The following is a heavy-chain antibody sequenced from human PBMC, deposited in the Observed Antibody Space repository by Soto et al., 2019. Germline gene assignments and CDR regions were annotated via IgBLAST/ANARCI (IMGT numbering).Heavy chain of an antibody. CDR2: ISYDGSNK. V-gene: IGHV3-30*18. Sequence: GGVLRDPRIAFWLNLINHGIRWVLQTTGKGLEWVAVISYDGSNKYYADSVKGRFTISRDNSKNTLYLQMNSLRAEDTAVYYCAKERFPLITIVRGVDGLDYWGQGLLVTVSS. CDR1: WLNLINHG. CDR3: AKERFPLITIVRGVDGLDY. J-gene: IGHJ4*02. D-gene: IGHD3-10*01.